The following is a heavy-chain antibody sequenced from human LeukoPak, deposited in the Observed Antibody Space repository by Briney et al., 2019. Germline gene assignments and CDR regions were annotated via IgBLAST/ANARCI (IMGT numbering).Heavy chain of an antibody. CDR2: IYYSGST. CDR3: ARVIGYSNYPYFDY. D-gene: IGHD4-11*01. CDR1: GGSISSYY. J-gene: IGHJ4*02. Sequence: SETLSLTCTVSGGSISSYYWSWIRQPPGKGLEWIGYIYYSGSTNYNPSLKSRVTISVDTSKNQFSLKLSSVTAADTAVYYCARVIGYSNYPYFDYWGQGTLVTVSS. V-gene: IGHV4-59*08.